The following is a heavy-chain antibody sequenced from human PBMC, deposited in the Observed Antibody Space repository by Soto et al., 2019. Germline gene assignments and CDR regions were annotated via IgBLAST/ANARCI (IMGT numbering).Heavy chain of an antibody. V-gene: IGHV3-23*01. Sequence: GGSLRLSCAASGFTFSSYAMSWVRQAPGKGLEWVSAISGSGGSTYYADSVKGRFTISRDNSKNTLYLQMNSLRAEDTAVYYCAKSLSHGHGDYDYYYYYMDVWGKGTTVTVSS. D-gene: IGHD4-17*01. J-gene: IGHJ6*03. CDR1: GFTFSSYA. CDR3: AKSLSHGHGDYDYYYYYMDV. CDR2: ISGSGGST.